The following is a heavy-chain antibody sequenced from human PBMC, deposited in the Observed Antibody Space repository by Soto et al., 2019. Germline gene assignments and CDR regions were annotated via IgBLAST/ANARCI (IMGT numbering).Heavy chain of an antibody. CDR1: GFTFSSYE. J-gene: IGHJ4*02. D-gene: IGHD3-22*01. CDR2: ISSSGSTI. V-gene: IGHV3-48*03. CDR3: ARPTNYYDSSGYPTPYFDY. Sequence: EVQLVESGGGLVQPGGSLRLSCAASGFTFSSYEMNWVRQAPGKGLEWVSYISSSGSTIYYADSVKGRFTISRENAKNSLYLQRNSLRAEDTAVYYCARPTNYYDSSGYPTPYFDYWGQGTLVTVSS.